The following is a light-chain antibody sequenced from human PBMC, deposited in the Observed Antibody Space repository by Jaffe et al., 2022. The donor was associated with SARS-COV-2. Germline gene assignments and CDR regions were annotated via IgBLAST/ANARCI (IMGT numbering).Light chain of an antibody. CDR2: NLS. Sequence: DIVMTQTPLSLPVTPGEPASISCRSSQSLLDSDDGNTYLDWYLQKPGQSPRLLIYNLSYRASGVPDRFSGSGSGADFTLKISRVEPEDVGVYYCMQRIEPPYTFGQGTKLEIK. CDR1: QSLLDSDDGNTY. J-gene: IGKJ2*01. V-gene: IGKV2-40*01. CDR3: MQRIEPPYT.